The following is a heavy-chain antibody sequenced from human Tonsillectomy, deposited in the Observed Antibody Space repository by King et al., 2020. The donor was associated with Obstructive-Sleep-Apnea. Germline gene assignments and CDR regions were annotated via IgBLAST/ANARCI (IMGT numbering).Heavy chain of an antibody. Sequence: VQLVESGGGLVQPGGSLRLSCAASGFTFSYYDMHWVRQAPGKGLEWVSRVGSAGDTYYLGSVKGRFTSSRENAKNSLYLQMNSLRAGDTAVYYCARGNNDYGSNSYDAFDIWGQGTMVTVSS. CDR1: GFTFSYYD. V-gene: IGHV3-13*04. J-gene: IGHJ3*02. CDR2: VGSAGDT. CDR3: ARGNNDYGSNSYDAFDI. D-gene: IGHD4-23*01.